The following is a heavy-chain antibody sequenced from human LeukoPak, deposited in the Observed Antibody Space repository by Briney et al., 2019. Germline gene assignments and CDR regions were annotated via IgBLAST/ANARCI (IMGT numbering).Heavy chain of an antibody. CDR1: GFTFSSYS. V-gene: IGHV3-21*01. J-gene: IGHJ4*02. CDR2: ISSSSSYI. D-gene: IGHD4-23*01. Sequence: GGSLRLSCAASGFTFSSYSMNWVRQAPGKWLEWVSSISSSSSYIYYADSVKGRFTISRDNAKNSLYLQMNSLRAEDTAVYYCATAVALSTFDYWGQGTLVTVSS. CDR3: ATAVALSTFDY.